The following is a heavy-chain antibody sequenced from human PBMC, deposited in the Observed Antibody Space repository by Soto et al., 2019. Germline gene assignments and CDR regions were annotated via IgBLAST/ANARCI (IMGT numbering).Heavy chain of an antibody. CDR1: GFPFSTYV. V-gene: IGHV3-23*01. Sequence: GGSLRLSCAASGFPFSTYVMSWVRQAPGKRLEWVSAVSGSGGSTYYADSVKGRFTISRDSSKNTLYLQMSGLRAEDTAVYYCATIAAVTTYYFDYRGQGTLLTVSS. CDR3: ATIAAVTTYYFDY. D-gene: IGHD4-17*01. CDR2: VSGSGGST. J-gene: IGHJ4*02.